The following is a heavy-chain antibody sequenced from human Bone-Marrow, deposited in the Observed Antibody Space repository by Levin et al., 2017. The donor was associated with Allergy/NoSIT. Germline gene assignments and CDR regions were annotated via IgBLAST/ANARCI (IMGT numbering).Heavy chain of an antibody. CDR2: IYSAGES. D-gene: IGHD1-14*01. J-gene: IGHJ4*02. Sequence: GESLKISCAVSGFTVYNNYMSWVRQAPGKGLEWVSLIYSAGESRYADSVRGRFTISRDSATNTVYLEMKSLRAEDTAIYYCARNVPVTDLGYWGRGTLVTVSS. CDR1: GFTVYNNY. CDR3: ARNVPVTDLGY. V-gene: IGHV3-53*01.